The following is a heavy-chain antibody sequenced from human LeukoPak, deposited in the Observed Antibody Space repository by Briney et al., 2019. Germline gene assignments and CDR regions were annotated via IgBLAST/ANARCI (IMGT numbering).Heavy chain of an antibody. CDR3: ARMTVDTAMADAFDI. V-gene: IGHV1-46*01. Sequence: ASVKVSCKTSGYNLTTYAFSWVRQAPGQGLEWMGIINPSGGSTSYAQKFQGRVTMTRDMSTSTVYMELSSLRSEDTAVYYCARMTVDTAMADAFDIWGQGTMVTVSS. CDR1: GYNLTTYA. D-gene: IGHD5-18*01. CDR2: INPSGGST. J-gene: IGHJ3*02.